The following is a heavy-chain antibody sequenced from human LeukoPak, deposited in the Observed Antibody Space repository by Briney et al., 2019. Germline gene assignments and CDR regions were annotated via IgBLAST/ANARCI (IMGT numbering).Heavy chain of an antibody. CDR3: ARAPGVYYDVLTGYGSGWFDP. J-gene: IGHJ5*02. D-gene: IGHD3-9*01. CDR1: GGSFSGYY. V-gene: IGHV4-34*01. Sequence: SETLSLTCAVYGGSFSGYYWSWIRQPPGKGLEWIGEINHSGSTNYNPSLKSRVTMSVDTSKNQFSLKLSSVTAADTAVYYCARAPGVYYDVLTGYGSGWFDPWGQGILVTVSS. CDR2: INHSGST.